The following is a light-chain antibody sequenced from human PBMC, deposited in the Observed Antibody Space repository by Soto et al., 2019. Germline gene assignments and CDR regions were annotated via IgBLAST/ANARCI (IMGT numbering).Light chain of an antibody. Sequence: DIQMTQSPSTLSATAGHRVTITCRASQSISSWLAWYQHKPGKAPKLLIYDASNLDSGVPSRFSGSGSGTEFSLTISNLQPDDCATYYCQQYENYWTFGQGTNVDIK. CDR3: QQYENYWT. CDR1: QSISSW. V-gene: IGKV1-5*01. CDR2: DAS. J-gene: IGKJ1*01.